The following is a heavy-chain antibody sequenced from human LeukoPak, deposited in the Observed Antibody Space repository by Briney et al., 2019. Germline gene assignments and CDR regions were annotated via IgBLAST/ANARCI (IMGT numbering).Heavy chain of an antibody. CDR3: ACFGRSGYQLPVKYYFDY. Sequence: PSETLSLTCTVSGGSISSSSYYLGWIRQPPGKGLEWIGSIYYSGSTYYNPSLKSRVTISVDTSKNQFSLKLSSVTAADTAVYYCACFGRSGYQLPVKYYFDYWGQGTLVTVSS. D-gene: IGHD2-2*01. J-gene: IGHJ4*02. CDR2: IYYSGST. CDR1: GGSISSSSYY. V-gene: IGHV4-39*01.